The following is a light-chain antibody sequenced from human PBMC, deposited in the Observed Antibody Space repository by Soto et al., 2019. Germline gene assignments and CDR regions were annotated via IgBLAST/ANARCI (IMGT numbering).Light chain of an antibody. Sequence: EIVLTQSPGTLSLSPGERATLSCRASQSITYTYLSWYQQKPGQAPRLLIYLASTRATGIRDRFSVSGSGTDFTLTISRREPEDFAVYYCQQYGDSPPRYTFGQGTKLEIK. V-gene: IGKV3-20*01. CDR1: QSITYTY. CDR3: QQYGDSPPRYT. J-gene: IGKJ2*01. CDR2: LAS.